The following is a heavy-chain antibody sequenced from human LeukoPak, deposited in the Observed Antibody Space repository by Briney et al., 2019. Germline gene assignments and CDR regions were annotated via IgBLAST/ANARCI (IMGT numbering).Heavy chain of an antibody. CDR1: GFTFSSYA. V-gene: IGHV3-64D*06. CDR2: ISSNGGST. J-gene: IGHJ4*02. D-gene: IGHD6-13*01. Sequence: GGSLRLSCSASGFTFSSYAMHWVRQAPGKGLEYVSAISSNGGSTYYADSVKGRFTISRDNSKNTLYLQMSSLRAEDTAVYYCARAPIAAGGTENFDYWGQGTLVTVSS. CDR3: ARAPIAAGGTENFDY.